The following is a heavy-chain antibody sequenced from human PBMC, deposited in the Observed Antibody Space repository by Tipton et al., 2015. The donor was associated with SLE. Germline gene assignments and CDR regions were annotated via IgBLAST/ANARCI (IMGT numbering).Heavy chain of an antibody. CDR1: GGSFSGYY. Sequence: LRLSCAVHGGSFSGYYWSWIRQPPGKGLEWIGEINHSGSTNYNPSLKSRVTISVDTSKNQFSLKLSSVTAADTAVYYCARGPLLDLWGRGTLVTVSS. CDR3: ARGPLLDL. D-gene: IGHD5/OR15-5a*01. CDR2: INHSGST. V-gene: IGHV4-34*01. J-gene: IGHJ2*01.